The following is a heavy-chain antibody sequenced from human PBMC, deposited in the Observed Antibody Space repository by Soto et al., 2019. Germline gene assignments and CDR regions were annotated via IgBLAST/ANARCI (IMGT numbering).Heavy chain of an antibody. CDR1: GFTVSSNY. Sequence: GGSLRLSCAASGFTVSSNYMSWVRQAPGKGLEWVSVIYSGGSTYYADSVKGRFTISRDNSKNTLYLQMNSLRAEDTAVYYCARDGSAEWLFVGRSLWGQGTLVTVSS. D-gene: IGHD3-3*01. CDR3: ARDGSAEWLFVGRSL. V-gene: IGHV3-66*01. CDR2: IYSGGST. J-gene: IGHJ4*02.